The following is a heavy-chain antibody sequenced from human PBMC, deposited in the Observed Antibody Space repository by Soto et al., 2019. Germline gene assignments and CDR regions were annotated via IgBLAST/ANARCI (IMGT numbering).Heavy chain of an antibody. CDR3: ARPEGDYDSYFDD. CDR1: GGSISSSSYY. CDR2: IYYSGRT. D-gene: IGHD4-17*01. V-gene: IGHV4-39*01. Sequence: SETLSLTCTVSGGSISSSSYYWGWIRQPPGKGLEWIGSIYYSGRTYYNPSLKSRVTISVDTSKNQFSLKLSSVTAADTAVYYCARPEGDYDSYFDDWGQGTLVTVSS. J-gene: IGHJ4*02.